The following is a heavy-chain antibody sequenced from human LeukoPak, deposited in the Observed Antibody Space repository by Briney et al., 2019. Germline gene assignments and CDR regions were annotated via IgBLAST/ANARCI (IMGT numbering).Heavy chain of an antibody. J-gene: IGHJ4*02. CDR1: GYTFTSYG. CDR3: ASYKGIAEPRARFDY. V-gene: IGHV1-18*01. CDR2: ISAYNGNT. Sequence: ASVKVSCKASGYTFTSYGISWVRQAPGQGLEWMGWISAYNGNTNYAQKLQGRVTMTTDTSTSTAYMELRSLRSDDTAVYYCASYKGIAEPRARFDYWGQGTLVTVSS. D-gene: IGHD6-13*01.